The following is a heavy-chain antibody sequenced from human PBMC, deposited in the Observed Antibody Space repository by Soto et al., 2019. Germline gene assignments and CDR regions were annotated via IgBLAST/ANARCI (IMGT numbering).Heavy chain of an antibody. Sequence: GGSPRLSCAASGFTFSSYSMNWVRQAPGKGLEWVSSISGSSSYIYYADSVKGRFTISRDNAKNSLYLQMNSLRAEDTAVYYCARDAFDSSGYQTPFDIWGQGTMVTVSS. V-gene: IGHV3-21*01. J-gene: IGHJ3*02. CDR2: ISGSSSYI. D-gene: IGHD3-22*01. CDR3: ARDAFDSSGYQTPFDI. CDR1: GFTFSSYS.